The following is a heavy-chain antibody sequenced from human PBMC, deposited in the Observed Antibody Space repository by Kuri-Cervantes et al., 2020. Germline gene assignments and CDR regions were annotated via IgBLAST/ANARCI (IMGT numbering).Heavy chain of an antibody. CDR2: INPSGGST. D-gene: IGHD3-3*01. J-gene: IGHJ4*02. V-gene: IGHV1-46*01. CDR3: ARDGYDFWSGYTYYFDY. CDR1: GYTFTSYD. Sequence: ASVKVSCKASGYTFTSYDINWVRQAPGQGLEWMGIINPSGGSTSYAQKFQGRVTMTRDTSTSTVYMELSSLRSEDTAAYYCARDGYDFWSGYTYYFDYWGQGTLVTVSS.